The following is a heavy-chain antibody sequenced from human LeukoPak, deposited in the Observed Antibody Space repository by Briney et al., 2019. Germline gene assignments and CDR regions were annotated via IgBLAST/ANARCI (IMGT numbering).Heavy chain of an antibody. CDR2: ISGSGGST. Sequence: PGGSLRLSCAASGFTFSSYVMSWVRQAPGKGLEWVSGISGSGGSTNYADSVKGRFTLSRDNSKNTLSLQMNNLRAEDTAVYYCAKITEVRWFDPWGQGILVTVSS. J-gene: IGHJ5*02. CDR3: AKITEVRWFDP. CDR1: GFTFSSYV. V-gene: IGHV3-23*01.